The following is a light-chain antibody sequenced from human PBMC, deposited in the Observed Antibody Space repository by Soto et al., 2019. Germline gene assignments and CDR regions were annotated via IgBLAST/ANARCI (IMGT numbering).Light chain of an antibody. V-gene: IGKV1-39*01. CDR3: QESYRTPWT. Sequence: DIQMTQSPSSLSASVGDRVAITCRASQSISTFLNWYQQKPGRAPNLLIYAASRLQSGVPSWFSGSGSGTDFTLTMSSLQPEDFAAYYCQESYRTPWTFGQGTKVEI. J-gene: IGKJ1*01. CDR2: AAS. CDR1: QSISTF.